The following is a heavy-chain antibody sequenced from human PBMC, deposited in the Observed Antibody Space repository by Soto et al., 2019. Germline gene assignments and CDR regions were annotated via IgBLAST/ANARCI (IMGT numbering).Heavy chain of an antibody. CDR2: IYHSGSP. CDR3: SRSRGRIAAAGTRFGELDY. CDR1: GGSISSGGYS. D-gene: IGHD6-13*01. V-gene: IGHV4-30-2*02. Sequence: SETLSLTCAVSGGSISSGGYSWSWIRQPPGKGLEWIGYIYHSGSPYYNPSLKGRVTISVDRSKNQFSLKLSSVTAADTAVYYCSRSRGRIAAAGTRFGELDYWGQGTLVTVSS. J-gene: IGHJ4*02.